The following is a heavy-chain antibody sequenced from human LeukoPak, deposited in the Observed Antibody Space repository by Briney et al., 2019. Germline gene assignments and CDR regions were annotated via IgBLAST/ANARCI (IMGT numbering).Heavy chain of an antibody. J-gene: IGHJ4*02. V-gene: IGHV3-20*04. CDR2: INWNGGST. Sequence: GGSLRLSCVASGFTFSSYWMSWVRQAPGKGLEWVSGINWNGGSTGYADSVKGRFTISRDNAKNSLYLEMNSLRAEDTALYYCARDRGYSGSFPLDYWGQGTLVTVSS. CDR1: GFTFSSYW. CDR3: ARDRGYSGSFPLDY. D-gene: IGHD1-26*01.